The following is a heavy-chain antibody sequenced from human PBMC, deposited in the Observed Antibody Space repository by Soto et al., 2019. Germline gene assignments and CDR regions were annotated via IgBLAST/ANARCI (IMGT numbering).Heavy chain of an antibody. CDR2: INPKSGDT. CDR1: GYSFSDYY. V-gene: IGHV1-2*02. J-gene: IGHJ6*02. Sequence: ASVKVSCKASGYSFSDYYLHWVRQSPRQGLEWMGWINPKSGDTRFARKFQARVGLTKDTSTNTVYMELSRLTSDDTAVYYCARVKVVGVTGTWDYGMDVWG. CDR3: ARVKVVGVTGTWDYGMDV. D-gene: IGHD1-20*01.